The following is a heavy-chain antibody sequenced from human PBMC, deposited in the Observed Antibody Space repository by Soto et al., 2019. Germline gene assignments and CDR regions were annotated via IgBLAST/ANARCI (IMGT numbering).Heavy chain of an antibody. V-gene: IGHV4-59*12. D-gene: IGHD6-19*01. J-gene: IGHJ4*02. CDR1: GVSISSYY. CDR2: IYYTGST. Sequence: SETLSLTCTVSGVSISSYYWSWIRQPPGKGLEWIGYIYYTGSTNYNPSLKSRVTISLDTSKNQFSLKLSSVTAADTAVYYCARDLGGTRESSGWFYYFDYWGQGTLVTVSS. CDR3: ARDLGGTRESSGWFYYFDY.